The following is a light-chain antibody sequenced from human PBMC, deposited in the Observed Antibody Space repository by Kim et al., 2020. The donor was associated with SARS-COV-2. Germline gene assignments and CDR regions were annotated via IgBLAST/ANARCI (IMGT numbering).Light chain of an antibody. V-gene: IGKV3-11*01. CDR2: DAS. Sequence: SLLPGERATLSCRASQSVSSYLAWYQQKPGQAPRLLIYDASNRATGIPARFSGSGSGTDFTLTISSLEPEDFAVYYCQQRSNWLTFGGGTKVDIK. CDR1: QSVSSY. J-gene: IGKJ4*01. CDR3: QQRSNWLT.